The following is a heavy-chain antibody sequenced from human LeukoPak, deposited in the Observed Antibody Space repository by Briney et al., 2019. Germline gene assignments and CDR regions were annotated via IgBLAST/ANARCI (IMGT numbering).Heavy chain of an antibody. V-gene: IGHV4-59*01. D-gene: IGHD6-19*01. CDR3: ARRTGYSSGWYGRSGYYFDY. CDR1: GGSISSYY. J-gene: IGHJ4*02. Sequence: PSETLSLTCTVSGGSISSYYWSWLRQPPGKGLEWIGYIYYSGSTNCNPSLKSRVTISVDTSKNQFSLKLSSVTAADTAVYYRARRTGYSSGWYGRSGYYFDYWGQGTLVTVSS. CDR2: IYYSGST.